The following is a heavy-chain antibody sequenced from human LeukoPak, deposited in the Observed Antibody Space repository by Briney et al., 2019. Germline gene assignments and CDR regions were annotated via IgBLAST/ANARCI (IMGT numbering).Heavy chain of an antibody. CDR1: GFSFRDAW. J-gene: IGHJ6*02. D-gene: IGHD6-6*01. Sequence: TGGSLRLSCAHSGFSFRDAWMSWVRQAPGKGLEWVSSISDSGGITYHADSVKGRFTISRDNSKNTLYLQMNSLRAEDTAVYYCAKFSSDTNYYYGMDVWGPGTTVTVYS. CDR2: ISDSGGIT. CDR3: AKFSSDTNYYYGMDV. V-gene: IGHV3-23*01.